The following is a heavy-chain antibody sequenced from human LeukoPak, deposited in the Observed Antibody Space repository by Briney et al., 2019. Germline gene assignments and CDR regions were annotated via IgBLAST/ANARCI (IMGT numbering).Heavy chain of an antibody. CDR3: AKDGVILAPGVYWYMDV. CDR1: TFTFSDYG. J-gene: IGHJ6*03. Sequence: GGSLRLSCVGSTFTFSDYGMHWVRQAPGKGLEWVSFIRNDGAKTYYADSAKGRFTISRDNSRNTLYLQMNSLTAEDTAVFYCAKDGVILAPGVYWYMDVWGRGTTVTVSS. V-gene: IGHV3-30*02. D-gene: IGHD3-16*02. CDR2: IRNDGAKT.